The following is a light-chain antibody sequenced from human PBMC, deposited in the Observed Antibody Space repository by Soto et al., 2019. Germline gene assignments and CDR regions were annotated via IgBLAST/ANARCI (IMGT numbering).Light chain of an antibody. CDR3: QQSYTFPTWT. Sequence: DIQMTQSPSSLSASVGDRVSIACRATQSISNSLNWYKQNPGKAPELLIYDAFSLQDGVPSRFSGSGSGTDFTLTISSLQPEDFATSYCQQSYTFPTWTFGQGTTVEIK. V-gene: IGKV1-39*01. CDR2: DAF. J-gene: IGKJ1*01. CDR1: QSISNS.